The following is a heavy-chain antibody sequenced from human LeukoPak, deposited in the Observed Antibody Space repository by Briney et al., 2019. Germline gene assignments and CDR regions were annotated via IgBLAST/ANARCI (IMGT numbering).Heavy chain of an antibody. CDR3: ARAHDILTGLYPNYYFDY. V-gene: IGHV4-38-2*02. Sequence: SETLSLTCTVSGYSISSGYYWGWIRQPPGRGLEWIGSIYHSGSTYYNPSLKSRVTMSLDTSKNQFSLKLSSVAAADTAVYYCARAHDILTGLYPNYYFDYWGQGTLVTVSS. J-gene: IGHJ4*02. CDR2: IYHSGST. CDR1: GYSISSGYY. D-gene: IGHD3-9*01.